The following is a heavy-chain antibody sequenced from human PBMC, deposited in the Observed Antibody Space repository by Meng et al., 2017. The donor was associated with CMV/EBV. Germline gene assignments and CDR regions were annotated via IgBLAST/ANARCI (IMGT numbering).Heavy chain of an antibody. D-gene: IGHD6-6*01. Sequence: QGQVVQPGAEMKKPGASVKVSCKASGYTFTSYYMHWVRQAPGQGLEWMGIINPSGGSTSYAQKFQGRVTMTRDTSTSTVYMELSSLRSEDTAVYYCAREEGIAARSDWFDPWGQGTLVTVSS. CDR2: INPSGGST. V-gene: IGHV1-46*01. J-gene: IGHJ5*02. CDR1: GYTFTSYY. CDR3: AREEGIAARSDWFDP.